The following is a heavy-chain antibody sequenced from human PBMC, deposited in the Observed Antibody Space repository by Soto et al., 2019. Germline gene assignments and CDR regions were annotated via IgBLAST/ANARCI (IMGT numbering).Heavy chain of an antibody. D-gene: IGHD6-25*01. Sequence: SGPTLVNPTQTLTLTCTFSGFSLSTSGVGVGWIRQPPGKALEWLALIYWDDDKRYSPSLKSRLTITKDTSKNQVVLTMTNMDPVDTATFYCAHSKIQQRLGYFDYWGQGTLVTVSS. CDR2: IYWDDDK. CDR1: GFSLSTSGVG. CDR3: AHSKIQQRLGYFDY. V-gene: IGHV2-5*02. J-gene: IGHJ4*02.